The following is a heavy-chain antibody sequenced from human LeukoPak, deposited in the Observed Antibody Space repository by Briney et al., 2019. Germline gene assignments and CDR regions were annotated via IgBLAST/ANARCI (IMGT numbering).Heavy chain of an antibody. CDR1: GGSISSGGYY. V-gene: IGHV4-31*03. Sequence: PSQTLSLTCTVSGGSISSGGYYWSWIRQHPGKGLEWIGYIYYSGSTYYNPSLKSRVTISVDTSKNQFSLKLSSVTAADTAVYYCARGPLRLSTGGFDPWGQGTLVTVSS. CDR2: IYYSGST. D-gene: IGHD3-3*01. CDR3: ARGPLRLSTGGFDP. J-gene: IGHJ5*02.